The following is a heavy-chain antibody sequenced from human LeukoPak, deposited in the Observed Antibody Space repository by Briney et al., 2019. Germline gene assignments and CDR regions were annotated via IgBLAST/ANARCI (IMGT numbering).Heavy chain of an antibody. D-gene: IGHD2-8*02. Sequence: ASVKVSFKASGYTFTGYYLHWVRQAPGEGLEWMGWINPNSGGTNYAQKFQGRVTMTRDTSTTTVYMELSSLRSEDTAVYYCAREESGGYFDYWGQGTLVTVSS. CDR3: AREESGGYFDY. V-gene: IGHV1-2*02. CDR2: INPNSGGT. CDR1: GYTFTGYY. J-gene: IGHJ4*02.